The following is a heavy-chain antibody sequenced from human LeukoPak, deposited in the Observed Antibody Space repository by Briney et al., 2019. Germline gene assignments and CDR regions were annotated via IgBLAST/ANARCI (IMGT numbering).Heavy chain of an antibody. CDR2: IYYSGST. CDR1: GGSISSSSYY. V-gene: IGHV4-39*01. Sequence: SETLSLTCTVSGGSISSSSYYWGWIRQPPGKGLEWIGSIYYSGSTYYNPSLKSRVTISVDTSKNQFSLTLSSVTAADTAVYYCATLVYYDFWSGYQPTYYFDYWGQGTLVTVSS. J-gene: IGHJ4*02. D-gene: IGHD3-3*01. CDR3: ATLVYYDFWSGYQPTYYFDY.